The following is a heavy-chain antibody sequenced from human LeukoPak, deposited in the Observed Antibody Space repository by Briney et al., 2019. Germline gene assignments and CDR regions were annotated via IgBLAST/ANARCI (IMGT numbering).Heavy chain of an antibody. V-gene: IGHV3-23*01. CDR1: GFTFRDYG. CDR2: TSGSGSSP. Sequence: GGSLRLSCAASGFTFRDYGMNWVRQAPGKGLEWVSATSGSGSSPNYSDSVKGRFTISRDNSKNTLYLQMNSLGAEDTALYYCAKTTGGNAYDYIHYWGQGTLVTVSS. J-gene: IGHJ4*02. CDR3: AKTTGGNAYDYIHY. D-gene: IGHD5-12*01.